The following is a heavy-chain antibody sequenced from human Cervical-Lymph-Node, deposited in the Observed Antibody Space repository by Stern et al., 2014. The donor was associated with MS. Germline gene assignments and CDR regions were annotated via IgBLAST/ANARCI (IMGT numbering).Heavy chain of an antibody. Sequence: QVQLQESGPGLVKPSETLSLTCTFSGGSLRSYYWNWIRQAPGQGLEWLWFFYHTGSVNYNPSLSSRVAMSVDTSKNQFSLTVSSVTAADTAVYYCAREGEYCSGSRCYPFLDYWGQGTLVTVSS. D-gene: IGHD2-15*01. J-gene: IGHJ4*02. CDR1: GGSLRSYY. CDR2: FYHTGSV. V-gene: IGHV4-59*01. CDR3: AREGEYCSGSRCYPFLDY.